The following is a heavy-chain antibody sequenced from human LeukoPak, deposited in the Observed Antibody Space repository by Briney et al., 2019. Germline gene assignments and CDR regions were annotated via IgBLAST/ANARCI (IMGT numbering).Heavy chain of an antibody. CDR1: GFTFSTHW. Sequence: GGSLRLSSAASGFTFSTHWMTWVHQAPGKGLEWVANIKQDGSEKYYLDSVKGRFTISRDNAKNSLFLQMNSLRAEDTAMYYCATDTRSCRYWGQGTLVTVSS. CDR2: IKQDGSEK. CDR3: ATDTRSCRY. J-gene: IGHJ4*02. D-gene: IGHD2-15*01. V-gene: IGHV3-7*03.